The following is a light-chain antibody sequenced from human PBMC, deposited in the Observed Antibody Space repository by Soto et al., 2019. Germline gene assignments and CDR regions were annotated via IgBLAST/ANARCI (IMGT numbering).Light chain of an antibody. CDR1: SSDVGSYNL. V-gene: IGLV2-23*01. CDR2: EGS. Sequence: QSVLTQPASVSGSPGQSITISCTGTSSDVGSYNLVSWYQHHPGKAPKLMIYEGSKRPSGVSNRFSGSKSGNTASLTISGLQAEDEADYFCCSHAGSNTFVFGTGTTVTVL. CDR3: CSHAGSNTFV. J-gene: IGLJ1*01.